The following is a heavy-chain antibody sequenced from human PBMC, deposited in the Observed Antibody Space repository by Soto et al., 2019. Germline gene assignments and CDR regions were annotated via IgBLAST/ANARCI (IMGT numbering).Heavy chain of an antibody. D-gene: IGHD1-26*01. CDR2: MYHSGST. Sequence: SETLSLTCAVSGYSISSGYYWGWIRQPPGKGLEWIGSMYHSGSTDYNPSLKSRVTISVDTSKNQFSLKLRSATAADTAVYYCVRDYSGSSFDYWGQGTLVTVSS. J-gene: IGHJ4*02. V-gene: IGHV4-38-2*02. CDR1: GYSISSGYY. CDR3: VRDYSGSSFDY.